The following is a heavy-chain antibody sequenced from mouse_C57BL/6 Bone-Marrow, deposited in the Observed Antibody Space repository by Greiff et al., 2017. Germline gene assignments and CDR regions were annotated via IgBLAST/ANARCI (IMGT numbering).Heavy chain of an antibody. CDR3: ARGCCGISYAWFAY. V-gene: IGHV14-2*01. CDR2: FVTEDGET. CDR1: GFNIKDYY. Sequence: EVQLQQSGAELVKPGASVKLSCTASGFNIKDYYMHWVKQRTEHGLEWIGRFVTEDGETKYAAKFQGKATITADTSSTTAYLQLSSLTSEDTAVYYCARGCCGISYAWFAYWGQGTLVTVSA. J-gene: IGHJ3*01. D-gene: IGHD1-1*01.